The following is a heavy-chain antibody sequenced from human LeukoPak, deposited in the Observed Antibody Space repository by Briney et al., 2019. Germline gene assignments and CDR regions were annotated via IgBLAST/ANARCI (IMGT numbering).Heavy chain of an antibody. J-gene: IGHJ3*02. CDR3: TRVQGGTYNTFDI. CDR1: VFSVSRAW. Sequence: PGGSLRLSCAASVFSVSRAWLSGVRQALGKGREGVGRIKTKRDGVTIDYAAPVKGRFTTSGDESKETVYLEMNELKTEDTAVYYCTRVQGGTYNTFDIWGQGTVVTVSS. V-gene: IGHV3-15*01. D-gene: IGHD3-10*01. CDR2: IKTKRDGVTI.